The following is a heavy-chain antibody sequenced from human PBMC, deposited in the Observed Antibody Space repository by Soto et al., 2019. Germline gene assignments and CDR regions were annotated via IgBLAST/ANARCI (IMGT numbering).Heavy chain of an antibody. V-gene: IGHV1-18*01. J-gene: IGHJ6*02. Sequence: ASVKVSCKASGYTFTSYGISWVRQAPGQGLEWMGWISAYNGNTNYAQKLQGRVTMTTDTSTSTAYMELRSLRSDDTAVYYCARLWSGSYYNPNTHYYYYYGMDVWGQGTTVTVSS. D-gene: IGHD3-10*01. CDR2: ISAYNGNT. CDR3: ARLWSGSYYNPNTHYYYYYGMDV. CDR1: GYTFTSYG.